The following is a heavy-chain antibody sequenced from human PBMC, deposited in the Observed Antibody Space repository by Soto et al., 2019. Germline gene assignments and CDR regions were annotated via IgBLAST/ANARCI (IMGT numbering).Heavy chain of an antibody. CDR3: ARDLGSITIFGVVINYNWFDP. CDR1: GYTFTSYG. Sequence: GASVKVSCKASGYTFTSYGISLVRQAPGQGLEWMGWISAYNGNTNYAQKLQGRVTMTTDTSTSTAYMELRSLRSDDTAVYYCARDLGSITIFGVVINYNWFDPWGQGTLVTVSS. D-gene: IGHD3-3*01. V-gene: IGHV1-18*01. J-gene: IGHJ5*02. CDR2: ISAYNGNT.